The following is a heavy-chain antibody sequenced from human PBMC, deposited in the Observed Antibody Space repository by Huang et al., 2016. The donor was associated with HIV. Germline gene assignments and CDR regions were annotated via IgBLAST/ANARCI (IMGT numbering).Heavy chain of an antibody. V-gene: IGHV4-39*01. CDR3: ARDIAIFGEPLDS. CDR1: GVSVTRSPWY. CDR2: INYVGST. Sequence: QPRLQESGPGLVKPSETLSLTCTVSGVSVTRSPWYWVWVRQSPGKGLEGIARINYVGSTYYKSSLKSRRTTSLDTSKNQFSLKLTSVTAADTAVYFCARDIAIFGEPLDSWGQGTAVTVSS. J-gene: IGHJ4*02. D-gene: IGHD3-3*01.